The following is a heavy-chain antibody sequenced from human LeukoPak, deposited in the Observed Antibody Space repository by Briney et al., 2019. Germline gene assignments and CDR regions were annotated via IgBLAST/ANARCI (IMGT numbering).Heavy chain of an antibody. Sequence: GASVKVSCKASGYTFTSYDISWVRQAPGQGLEWMGWISAYNGNTNYTQKLQGRVTMTEDTSIDTAYMELSSLRSEDTAVYYCATVFYGGSYYFDYWGQGTLVTVSS. D-gene: IGHD1-26*01. J-gene: IGHJ4*02. CDR2: ISAYNGNT. V-gene: IGHV1-18*01. CDR1: GYTFTSYD. CDR3: ATVFYGGSYYFDY.